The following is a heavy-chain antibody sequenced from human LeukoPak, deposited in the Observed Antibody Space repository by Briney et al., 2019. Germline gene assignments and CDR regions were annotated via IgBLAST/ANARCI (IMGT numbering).Heavy chain of an antibody. J-gene: IGHJ4*02. CDR1: GFTFSSYA. CDR3: AKDSSAEGFYDY. D-gene: IGHD2-15*01. CDR2: ISGSGGST. Sequence: GSLRLSCAASGFTFSSYAMSWFRQAPGKGLEWVSAISGSGGSTYYADSVKGRFTISRDNSKNTLYLQMNSLRAEDTAVYYCAKDSSAEGFYDYWGQGTLVTVSS. V-gene: IGHV3-23*01.